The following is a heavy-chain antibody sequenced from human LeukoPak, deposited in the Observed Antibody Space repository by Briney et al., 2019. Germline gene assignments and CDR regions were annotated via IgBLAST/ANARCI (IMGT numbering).Heavy chain of an antibody. CDR2: ISYDGSNK. J-gene: IGHJ5*02. Sequence: GGSLRLSCAASGFTFSSYAMHWVRQAPGKGLEWVAVISYDGSNKYYADSVKGRFTISRDNSKNTLYLQINSLRAEDTAVYYCARDREYQLLFWFDPWGQGTLVTVSS. CDR3: ARDREYQLLFWFDP. CDR1: GFTFSSYA. D-gene: IGHD2-2*01. V-gene: IGHV3-30*01.